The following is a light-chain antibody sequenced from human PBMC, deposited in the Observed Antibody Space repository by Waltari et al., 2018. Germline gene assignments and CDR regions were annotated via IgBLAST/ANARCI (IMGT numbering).Light chain of an antibody. CDR2: KAS. CDR1: QAINNW. CDR3: QQYKSYPVT. Sequence: DIQMTQSPSTLSAAVGDRVTFTCRASQAINNWLAWYQQKPGKAPKVLIYKASIPESGVSSRFSGSGSGTEFTLTINSLQADDSATYYCQQYKSYPVTFGPGTKVDVK. V-gene: IGKV1-5*03. J-gene: IGKJ1*01.